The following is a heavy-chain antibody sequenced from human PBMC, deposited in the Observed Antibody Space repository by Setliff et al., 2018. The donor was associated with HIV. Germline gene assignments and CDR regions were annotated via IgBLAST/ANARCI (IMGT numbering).Heavy chain of an antibody. V-gene: IGHV3-11*05. CDR3: ARDRASSGYYARFDH. CDR2: ISSSSSYT. D-gene: IGHD3-22*01. J-gene: IGHJ4*02. Sequence: RLSCAASGFTFSDYYMSWIRQAPGKGLEWVSYISSSSSYTNYADSVKGRFTISRDNAKNSLYLQMNSLRAEDTAVYYCARDRASSGYYARFDHWGQGTLVTVSS. CDR1: GFTFSDYY.